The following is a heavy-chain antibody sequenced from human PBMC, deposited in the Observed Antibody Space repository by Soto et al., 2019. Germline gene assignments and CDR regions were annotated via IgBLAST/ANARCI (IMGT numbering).Heavy chain of an antibody. CDR3: TRATVTPTAYFDY. V-gene: IGHV1-46*03. D-gene: IGHD4-17*01. CDR1: GYTFTRHY. J-gene: IGHJ4*02. CDR2: INPSGGSP. Sequence: QAQLVQSGAEVKKPGASVKVSCKASGYTFTRHYMHWVRQAPGQGLEWMGIINPSGGSPNYAQKFQVRLTMTRDTSMTTVYMELSSLRSEDTAIYYCTRATVTPTAYFDYWGQGTLVTVSS.